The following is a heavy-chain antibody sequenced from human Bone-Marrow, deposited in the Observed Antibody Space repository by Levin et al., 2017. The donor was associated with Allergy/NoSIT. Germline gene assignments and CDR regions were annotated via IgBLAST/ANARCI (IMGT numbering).Heavy chain of an antibody. CDR1: GFTFSSYA. J-gene: IGHJ3*02. Sequence: GESLKISCAASGFTFSSYAMHWVRQAPGKGLEWVAVISYDGSNKYYADSVKGRFTISRDNSKNTLYLQMNSLRAEDTAVYYCASPHYYDSSGYYYWIWGQGTMVTVSS. V-gene: IGHV3-30*04. CDR2: ISYDGSNK. D-gene: IGHD3-22*01. CDR3: ASPHYYDSSGYYYWI.